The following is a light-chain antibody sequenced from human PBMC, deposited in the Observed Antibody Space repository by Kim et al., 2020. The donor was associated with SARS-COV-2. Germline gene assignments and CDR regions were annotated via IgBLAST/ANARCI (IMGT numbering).Light chain of an antibody. CDR3: QQYGTSLHT. CDR1: QSVSSNS. V-gene: IGKV3-20*01. CDR2: GAS. J-gene: IGKJ2*01. Sequence: LSPGERATHSCRASQSVSSNSLAWYQHRPGQAPRLLMYGASTRATGIPDRFSSSGSGTDFSLTISRLEPEDVAVYYCQQYGTSLHTFGQGTKLEI.